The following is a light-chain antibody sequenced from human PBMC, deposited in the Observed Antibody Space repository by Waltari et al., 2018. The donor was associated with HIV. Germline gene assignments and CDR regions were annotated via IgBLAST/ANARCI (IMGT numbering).Light chain of an antibody. CDR2: GNN. V-gene: IGLV1-40*01. Sequence: QSVLTQPPSVSGAPGQRVTISCTGDNSNIGAGYDVHWYQQTPGTAPKLLIYGNNNRPSGVPDRFSGSKSGTSASLAITGLQAEDEADYYCQSYDSSLTVFHVFGTGTKVTVL. CDR1: NSNIGAGYD. J-gene: IGLJ1*01. CDR3: QSYDSSLTVFHV.